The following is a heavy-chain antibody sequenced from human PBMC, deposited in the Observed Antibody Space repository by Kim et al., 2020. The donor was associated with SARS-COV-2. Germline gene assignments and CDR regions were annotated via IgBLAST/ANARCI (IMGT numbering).Heavy chain of an antibody. Sequence: YADSVKGRFTISRDNAKNTLYLQMNSLRADDTAVYYCARRQFTSGWYYFDYWGQGTLVTVSS. CDR3: ARRQFTSGWYYFDY. V-gene: IGHV3-74*01. J-gene: IGHJ4*02. D-gene: IGHD6-19*01.